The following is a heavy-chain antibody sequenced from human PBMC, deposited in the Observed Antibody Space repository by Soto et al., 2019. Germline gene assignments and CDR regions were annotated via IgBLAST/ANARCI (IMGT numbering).Heavy chain of an antibody. CDR2: IIPIFGTA. CDR3: ASHIAAAPVRYNWFDP. CDR1: GGTFSSYA. J-gene: IGHJ5*02. V-gene: IGHV1-69*13. Sequence: ASVKVSCKASGGTFSSYAISWVRQAPGQRLEWMGGIIPIFGTANYAQKFQGRVTITADESTSTAYMELSSLRSEDTAVYYCASHIAAAPVRYNWFDPWGQGTLVTVSS. D-gene: IGHD6-13*01.